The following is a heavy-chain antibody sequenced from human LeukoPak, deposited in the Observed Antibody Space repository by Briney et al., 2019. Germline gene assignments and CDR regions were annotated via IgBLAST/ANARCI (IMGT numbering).Heavy chain of an antibody. V-gene: IGHV1-8*01. D-gene: IGHD2-2*01. CDR2: MNPNSCNT. CDR1: GYTFTSYD. Sequence: ASVKVSCKASGYTFTSYDFNWVRQATGQGLEWMGWMNPNSCNTGYAQKFQGRVTMTRNTSISTAYMELSSLRSEDTAVYYCARGRARSSDCSSTSCYDASFDYWGQGTLVTVSS. CDR3: ARGRARSSDCSSTSCYDASFDY. J-gene: IGHJ4*02.